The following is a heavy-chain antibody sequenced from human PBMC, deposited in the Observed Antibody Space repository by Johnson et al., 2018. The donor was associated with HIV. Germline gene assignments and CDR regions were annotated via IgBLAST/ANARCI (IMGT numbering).Heavy chain of an antibody. D-gene: IGHD2-2*01. V-gene: IGHV3-30*04. Sequence: QVQLVESGGGVVQPGRSLKIYCAVSEFTFSDYAMHWVRLAPGKGLQWVGVISYDGNKKDYADSVRGRFTISRDISRNTPYLKMDSLRPDDTALYYCARPTVVVLPHGAFVIWGPGTMVTVSS. CDR2: ISYDGNKK. J-gene: IGHJ3*02. CDR1: EFTFSDYA. CDR3: ARPTVVVLPHGAFVI.